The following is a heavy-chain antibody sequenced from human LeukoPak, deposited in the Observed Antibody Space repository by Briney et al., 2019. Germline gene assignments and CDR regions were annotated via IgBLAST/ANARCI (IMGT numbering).Heavy chain of an antibody. CDR3: AMGYNFDY. V-gene: IGHV1-18*01. Sequence: GGSLRLSCAASGFTFTSYGISWVRQAPGQGLEWMGWISAYNGNTNYAQKLQGRVTMTTDTSTSTAYMELRSLRSDDTAVYYCAMGYNFDYWGQGTLVTVSS. D-gene: IGHD5-24*01. CDR1: GFTFTSYG. CDR2: ISAYNGNT. J-gene: IGHJ4*02.